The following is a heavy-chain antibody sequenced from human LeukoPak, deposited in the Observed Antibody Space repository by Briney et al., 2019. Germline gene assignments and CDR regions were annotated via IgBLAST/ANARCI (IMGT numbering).Heavy chain of an antibody. CDR1: GYTFTSYG. J-gene: IGHJ5*02. D-gene: IGHD3-9*01. Sequence: ASVKVSFKPSGYTFTSYGISWVRQAPGQRLEWMGWISAYNGNTNYAQKLKGRVTMTTDTSTSTAYMELRSLRSDDTAVYYCARDRGYDILTGYYYGHWFDPWGQGTLVTVSS. V-gene: IGHV1-18*04. CDR3: ARDRGYDILTGYYYGHWFDP. CDR2: ISAYNGNT.